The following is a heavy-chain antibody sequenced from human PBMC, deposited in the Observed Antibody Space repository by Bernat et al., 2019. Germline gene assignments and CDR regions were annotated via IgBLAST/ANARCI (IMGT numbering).Heavy chain of an antibody. V-gene: IGHV4-34*01. CDR2: INHEGVT. CDR1: GGSFSGYY. J-gene: IGHJ4*02. D-gene: IGHD2-8*01. Sequence: QVQLQQWGAGLLKPSETLSLTCAVYGGSFSGYYWGWIHQSPGKGLEWIGEINHEGVTNYNPSLKSRATISVDTSKNQFSLKLTSMTAADTTVYYCARAPLYCNTGGTGSCYSGWFDYWGQGSLVTVSS. CDR3: ARAPLYCNTGGTGSCYSGWFDY.